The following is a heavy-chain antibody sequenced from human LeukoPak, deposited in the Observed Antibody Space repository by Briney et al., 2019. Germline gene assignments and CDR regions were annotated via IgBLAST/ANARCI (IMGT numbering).Heavy chain of an antibody. V-gene: IGHV3-30*02. Sequence: PGGSLRLSCATSGFTFSNYGMHWVRHTQDRGLEWMSFIRDDGGNRYYADSVKGRFTISRDNSNNIVYLQMNSLRAEDTAVYYCAKAPVTSYWYFDLWGRGTLVTVSS. CDR3: AKAPVTSYWYFDL. CDR1: GFTFSNYG. J-gene: IGHJ2*01. CDR2: IRDDGGNR. D-gene: IGHD2-21*02.